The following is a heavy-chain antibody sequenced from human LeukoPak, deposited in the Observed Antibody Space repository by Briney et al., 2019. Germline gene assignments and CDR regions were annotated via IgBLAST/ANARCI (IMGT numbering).Heavy chain of an antibody. CDR3: VRRRHSSGWFEAFDI. D-gene: IGHD6-19*01. CDR1: GFTFSSYS. J-gene: IGHJ3*02. CDR2: ISSSSSYI. Sequence: PGGSLRLSCAASGFTFSSYSMNWVRQDPGKGLEWVSSISSSSSYIYYADSVKGRFTISRDNAKNSLYLQMNSLRAEDTAVYYCVRRRHSSGWFEAFDIWGQGTMVTVSS. V-gene: IGHV3-21*01.